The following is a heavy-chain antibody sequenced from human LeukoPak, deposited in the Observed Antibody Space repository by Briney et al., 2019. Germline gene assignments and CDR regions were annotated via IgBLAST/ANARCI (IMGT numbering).Heavy chain of an antibody. V-gene: IGHV4-61*02. J-gene: IGHJ6*03. CDR2: IYTSGST. CDR3: ARGYYDFWSGYRNCYMDV. Sequence: PSQTLSLTCTVSGGSISSGSYYWSWIRQPAGKGLEWIGRIYTSGSTNYNPSLKSRVTISVDTSKNQFSLKLSSVTAADTAVYYCARGYYDFWSGYRNCYMDVWGKGTTVTVSS. D-gene: IGHD3-3*01. CDR1: GGSISSGSYY.